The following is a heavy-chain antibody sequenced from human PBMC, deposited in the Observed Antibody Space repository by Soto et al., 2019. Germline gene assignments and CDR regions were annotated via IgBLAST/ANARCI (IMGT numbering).Heavy chain of an antibody. CDR2: IYKSATT. V-gene: IGHV4-30-4*01. D-gene: IGHD7-27*01. J-gene: IGHJ5*01. CDR1: GDSISNLDYF. CDR3: ARGRYCLTGRCFPNWFDS. Sequence: TLSLTCSISGDSISNLDYFWAWIRQPPGQALEYIGYIYKSATTYYNPSFESRVAISVDTSKSQFSLNVTSVTAADTAVYFCARGRYCLTGRCFPNWFDSWGQGALVTVSS.